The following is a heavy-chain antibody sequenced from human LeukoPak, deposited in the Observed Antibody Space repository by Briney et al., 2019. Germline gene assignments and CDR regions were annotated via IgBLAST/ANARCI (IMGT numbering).Heavy chain of an antibody. CDR2: INHSGST. V-gene: IGHV4-34*01. J-gene: IGHJ4*02. D-gene: IGHD5-12*01. CDR1: GGSISSYY. CDR3: ARGLKWLRKNFDY. Sequence: KSSETLSLTCTVSGGSISSYYRSWIRQPAGKGLEWIGEINHSGSTNYNPSLKSRVTISVDTSKYQFSLKLSSVTAADTAVYYCARGLKWLRKNFDYWGQGTLVTVSS.